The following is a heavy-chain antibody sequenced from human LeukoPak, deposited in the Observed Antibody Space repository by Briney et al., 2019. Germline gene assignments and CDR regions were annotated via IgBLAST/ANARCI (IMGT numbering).Heavy chain of an antibody. CDR1: GYTFTSYG. D-gene: IGHD3-22*01. V-gene: IGHV1-18*01. Sequence: ASVKVSCKASGYTFTSYGISWVRQAPGQGLEWMGWISAYNGNTNYAQKLQGRVTMTTDTSTSTAYMELRSLRSDDTAVYYCARDYKSYYYDSSGYYYHLVDCGYWGQGTLVTVSS. CDR2: ISAYNGNT. J-gene: IGHJ4*02. CDR3: ARDYKSYYYDSSGYYYHLVDCGY.